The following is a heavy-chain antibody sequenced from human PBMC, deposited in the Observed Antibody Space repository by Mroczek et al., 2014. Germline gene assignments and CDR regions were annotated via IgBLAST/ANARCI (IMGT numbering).Heavy chain of an antibody. J-gene: IGHJ4*02. D-gene: IGHD3-22*01. CDR1: GGSFSGYY. V-gene: IGHV4-34*01. CDR3: ARGPNYYDSSGYYSYWY. Sequence: QVQLQQWGAGLLKPSETLSLTCAVYGGSFSGYYWSWIRQPPGKGLEWIGEINHSGSTNYNPSLKSRVTISVDTSKNQFSLKLSSVTAADTAVYYCARGPNYYDSSGYYSYWYWGQGTLVTVSS. CDR2: INHSGST.